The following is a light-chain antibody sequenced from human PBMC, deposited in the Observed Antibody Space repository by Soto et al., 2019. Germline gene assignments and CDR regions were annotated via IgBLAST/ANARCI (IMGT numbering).Light chain of an antibody. Sequence: EIVLTQSPGTPSLSPGERATPLCRTSQSVSNNYLAWYQQKPGQAPRLLIYGASSRATGIPDRFSGSGSGTDFTLSISRLEPEDFAVYYCQQRSNRFGQGTRLQIK. J-gene: IGKJ5*01. V-gene: IGKV3D-20*02. CDR3: QQRSNR. CDR1: QSVSNNY. CDR2: GAS.